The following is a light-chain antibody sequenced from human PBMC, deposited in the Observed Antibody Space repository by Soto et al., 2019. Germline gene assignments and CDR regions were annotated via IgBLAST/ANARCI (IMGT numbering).Light chain of an antibody. Sequence: EVVLTQSPGTLSLPPGERATLSCRASQTVSSSYLAWYQQKPGQAPRLLIYGSFNRAPGIPHRFSGSGSGTDFTLTISRLEPEDFAVYYCQQSGSTLFTFGGGTKVE. J-gene: IGKJ4*01. V-gene: IGKV3-20*01. CDR2: GSF. CDR1: QTVSSSY. CDR3: QQSGSTLFT.